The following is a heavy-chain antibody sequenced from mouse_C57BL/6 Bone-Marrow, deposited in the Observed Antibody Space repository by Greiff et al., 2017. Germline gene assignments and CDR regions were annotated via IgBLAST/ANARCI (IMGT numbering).Heavy chain of an antibody. CDR1: GYAFSSYW. V-gene: IGHV1-80*01. CDR3: ARSNCFYYLYY. CDR2: IYPGDGAT. D-gene: IGHD4-1*01. J-gene: IGHJ2*01. Sequence: VQLQQSGAELVKPGASVKISCKASGYAFSSYWMNWVKQRPGKGLEWIGQIYPGDGATNYNVKFKGKATLTADKSSSTAYMQLSSLTSEDSAVYFCARSNCFYYLYYWGQGTTLTVSS.